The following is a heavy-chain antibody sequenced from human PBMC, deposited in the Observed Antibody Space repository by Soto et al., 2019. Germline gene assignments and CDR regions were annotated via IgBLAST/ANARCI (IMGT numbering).Heavy chain of an antibody. CDR1: GGSISSYY. V-gene: IGHV4-59*08. Sequence: PSETLSLTCTVSGGSISSYYWSWIRQPPGKGLEWIGYIYYSGSTNYNPSLKSRVTISVDTSNNQFSLRLSSVTAADTAVYYCARHPPRDGYNLFDDWGQGTLVTVSS. CDR3: ARHPPRDGYNLFDD. J-gene: IGHJ4*02. CDR2: IYYSGST. D-gene: IGHD5-12*01.